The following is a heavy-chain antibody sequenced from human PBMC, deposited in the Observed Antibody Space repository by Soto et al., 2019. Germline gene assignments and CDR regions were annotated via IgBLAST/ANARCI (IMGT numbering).Heavy chain of an antibody. D-gene: IGHD1-1*01. CDR3: GKASKSVEVSGARVYGMDV. CDR2: TRSNGEYT. Sequence: GGSLRLSCAGSGFTFGSYAMTWVRQAPGKGLEWVSTTRSNGEYTYYSNSVKGRFTVSRDNSKNTLYLEMSSLRAEDTAVYYCGKASKSVEVSGARVYGMDVWGQGTTVTV. J-gene: IGHJ6*02. V-gene: IGHV3-23*01. CDR1: GFTFGSYA.